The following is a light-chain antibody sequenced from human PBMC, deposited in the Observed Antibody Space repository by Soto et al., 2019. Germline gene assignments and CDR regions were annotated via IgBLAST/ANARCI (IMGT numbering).Light chain of an antibody. J-gene: IGLJ1*01. Sequence: QSTIAQHASVSEPAGQSITSSCTGTSSDVGAYKYVSWYQQHPGKAPKLMIYEVSNRPSGVSNRFSGSKSGNTASVTISGLQAEDEAEYYCSSYTSTNTQVFGTGTKVTVL. V-gene: IGLV2-14*01. CDR3: SSYTSTNTQV. CDR1: SSDVGAYKY. CDR2: EVS.